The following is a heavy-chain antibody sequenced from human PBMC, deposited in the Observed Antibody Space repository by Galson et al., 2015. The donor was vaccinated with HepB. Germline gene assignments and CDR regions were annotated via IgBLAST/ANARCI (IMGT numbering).Heavy chain of an antibody. J-gene: IGHJ4*02. CDR3: ARDSGSGYSYYFDY. CDR2: ISSSSRYI. Sequence: SLRLSCAASGFTFSSYSMNWVRQAPGKGLEWVSSISSSSRYIYYGDSVKGRFTISRDDAKNSLYLQMSSLGAEDTAVYYCARDSGSGYSYYFDYWGQGTLVTVSS. CDR1: GFTFSSYS. V-gene: IGHV3-21*06. D-gene: IGHD3-22*01.